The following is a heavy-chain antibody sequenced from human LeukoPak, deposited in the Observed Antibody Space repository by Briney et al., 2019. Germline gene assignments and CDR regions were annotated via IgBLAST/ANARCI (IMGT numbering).Heavy chain of an antibody. D-gene: IGHD5-12*01. Sequence: PSETLSLTCAVYGGSFSGYYWSWVRQPPGKGLEWIGEIHHSGSTNYNPSLKSRVTISVDKPKNQLSLKMTSVTAADTAVYYCARGLVDTGRSRFGYWGQGTLVTVSS. V-gene: IGHV4-34*01. CDR2: IHHSGST. CDR3: ARGLVDTGRSRFGY. CDR1: GGSFSGYY. J-gene: IGHJ4*02.